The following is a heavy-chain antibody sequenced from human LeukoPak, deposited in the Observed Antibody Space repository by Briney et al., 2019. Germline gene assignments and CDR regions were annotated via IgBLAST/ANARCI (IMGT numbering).Heavy chain of an antibody. V-gene: IGHV3-48*03. CDR2: ISSSGSTT. Sequence: GGSLRLSCAASGFTFSSYEMNWARQAPGKGLEWVSYISSSGSTTHYADSVKGRFTISRDSAKNSLYMQMNSLRVEDTAVYYCARLYDSNRDHSGYGYWGRGTLVTVSS. J-gene: IGHJ4*02. D-gene: IGHD5-12*01. CDR1: GFTFSSYE. CDR3: ARLYDSNRDHSGYGY.